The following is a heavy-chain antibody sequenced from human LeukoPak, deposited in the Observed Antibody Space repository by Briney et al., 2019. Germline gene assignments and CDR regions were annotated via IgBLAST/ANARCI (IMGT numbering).Heavy chain of an antibody. Sequence: PGGSLRLSCAASGFTFSSYAMSWVRQAPGKGLEWVSAISGSGGSTYYADSVKGRFTISRDNSKNTLYLQMNSLRAEDTAVYYCAMGGLLRGAFDIWGQGTMVTVSS. CDR3: AMGGLLRGAFDI. D-gene: IGHD1-26*01. V-gene: IGHV3-23*01. CDR1: GFTFSSYA. J-gene: IGHJ3*02. CDR2: ISGSGGST.